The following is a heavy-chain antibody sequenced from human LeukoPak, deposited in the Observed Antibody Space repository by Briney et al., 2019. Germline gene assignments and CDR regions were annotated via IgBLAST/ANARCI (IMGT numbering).Heavy chain of an antibody. CDR1: GGSISSYY. CDR3: ARVRAIAAAGHFDY. D-gene: IGHD6-13*01. J-gene: IGHJ4*02. V-gene: IGHV4-59*01. Sequence: PSETLSLTCTVSGGSISSYYWSWIRQPPGKGLEWIGYIYYSGSTNYNPSLKSRVTISVDTSKNQFSLKLSSVTAADTAVYYCARVRAIAAAGHFDYWGQGTLVTVSS. CDR2: IYYSGST.